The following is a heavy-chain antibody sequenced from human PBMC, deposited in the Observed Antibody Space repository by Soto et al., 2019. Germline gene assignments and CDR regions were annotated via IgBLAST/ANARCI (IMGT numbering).Heavy chain of an antibody. Sequence: SETLSLTCAVYGGSFSGYYWSWIRQPPGKGLEWIGEINHSGSTNYNPSLKSRVTISVDTSKNQFSLKLNSVTAADTAVYYCASGLGWFDPWGQGTLVTVSS. CDR3: ASGLGWFDP. CDR2: INHSGST. V-gene: IGHV4-34*01. J-gene: IGHJ5*02. CDR1: GGSFSGYY.